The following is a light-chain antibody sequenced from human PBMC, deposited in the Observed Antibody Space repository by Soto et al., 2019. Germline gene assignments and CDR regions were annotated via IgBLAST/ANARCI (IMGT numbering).Light chain of an antibody. Sequence: EIVMTQSPATLSVSPGERATLSCRASQSVSSNLAWYQQKPGQAPRLLIYGASSRATDIPHRFSGSGSGTDFTLIISSLVPEDFAVYYCQQYGSSPITFGQGTRLEIK. J-gene: IGKJ5*01. V-gene: IGKV3-20*01. CDR1: QSVSSN. CDR3: QQYGSSPIT. CDR2: GAS.